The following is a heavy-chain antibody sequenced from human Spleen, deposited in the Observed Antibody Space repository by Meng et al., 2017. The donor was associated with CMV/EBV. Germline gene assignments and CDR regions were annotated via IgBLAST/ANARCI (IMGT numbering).Heavy chain of an antibody. V-gene: IGHV4-34*01. CDR2: INHSGST. CDR1: GGSFSGYY. D-gene: IGHD4/OR15-4a*01. Sequence: SETLSLTCAVYGGSFSGYYWSWIRQPPGKGLEWIGEINHSGSTYYNPSLKSRVTISADTSKNQFSLKLSFVTAADTAVYYCARRSDMAITGFEHWGQGTLVTVSS. CDR3: ARRSDMAITGFEH. J-gene: IGHJ4*02.